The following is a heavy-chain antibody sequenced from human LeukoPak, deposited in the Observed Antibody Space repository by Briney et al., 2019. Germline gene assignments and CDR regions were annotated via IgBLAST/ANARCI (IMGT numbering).Heavy chain of an antibody. CDR1: GFTFSSYA. D-gene: IGHD3-22*01. J-gene: IGHJ4*02. Sequence: GGSLRLSCAASGFTFSSYAMSWVRQAPGKGLEWVSAISGSGGSTYHADSVKGRFTISSDNSKNTLYLQMNRLRAEDTSVYYCAKGSLSSGYYVDYWGQGSLVSVSS. CDR2: ISGSGGST. V-gene: IGHV3-23*01. CDR3: AKGSLSSGYYVDY.